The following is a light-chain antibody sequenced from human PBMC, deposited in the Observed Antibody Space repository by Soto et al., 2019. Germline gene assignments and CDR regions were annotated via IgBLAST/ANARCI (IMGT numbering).Light chain of an antibody. CDR2: AAS. J-gene: IGKJ1*01. V-gene: IGKV1-6*01. CDR3: LQDYNYPWT. CDR1: QGIRND. Sequence: AIQMTHSPSSLSASVEDRVTITCRASQGIRNDLGWYQQKPGKAPKLLIYAASSLQSGVPSRFSGSGSGTDFTLTISSLQPEDFATYYCLQDYNYPWTFGQGTKVDIK.